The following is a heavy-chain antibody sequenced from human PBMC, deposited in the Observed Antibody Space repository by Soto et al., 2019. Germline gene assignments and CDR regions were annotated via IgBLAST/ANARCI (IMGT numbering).Heavy chain of an antibody. J-gene: IGHJ6*03. D-gene: IGHD2-8*01. CDR1: GGSIRSYY. CDR2: IYYSGST. CDR3: ARQGIGMSAISIYYYYYYMDV. Sequence: SETLSLTCTVSGGSIRSYYWSWIRQPPGKGLEWIGYIYYSGSTNYNPSLKSRVTISVDTSKNQFSLKLSSVTAADTAVYYCARQGIGMSAISIYYYYYYMDVWGKGTTVTVSS. V-gene: IGHV4-59*08.